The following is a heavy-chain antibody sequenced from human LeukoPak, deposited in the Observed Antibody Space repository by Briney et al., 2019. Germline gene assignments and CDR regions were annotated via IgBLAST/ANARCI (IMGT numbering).Heavy chain of an antibody. J-gene: IGHJ4*02. CDR1: GFTFDDYG. Sequence: GGSLRLSCAASGFTFDDYGMSWVRQAPGKGLEWVSGINWNGGSTGYADSVKGRFTISRDNAKNSLYLQVNSLRAEDTALYYCARGGCSSTSCYTVDYWGQGTLVTVSS. CDR3: ARGGCSSTSCYTVDY. D-gene: IGHD2-2*01. V-gene: IGHV3-20*04. CDR2: INWNGGST.